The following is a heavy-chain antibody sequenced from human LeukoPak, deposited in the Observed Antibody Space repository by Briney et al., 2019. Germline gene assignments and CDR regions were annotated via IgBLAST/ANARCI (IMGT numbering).Heavy chain of an antibody. Sequence: ASVKVSCKASGYTFTGYYMHWVRQAPGQGLEWMGWINPNSGGTNYAQKFQGRVTMTRDTSISTAYMELSRLRSDDTAVYYCARGRGLAAAGWYFDLWGRGALVTVSS. CDR2: INPNSGGT. CDR1: GYTFTGYY. CDR3: ARGRGLAAAGWYFDL. J-gene: IGHJ2*01. D-gene: IGHD6-13*01. V-gene: IGHV1-2*02.